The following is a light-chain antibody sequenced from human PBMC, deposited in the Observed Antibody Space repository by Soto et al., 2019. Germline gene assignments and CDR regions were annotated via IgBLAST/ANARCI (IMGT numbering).Light chain of an antibody. CDR1: SSDVGAYKF. J-gene: IGLJ2*01. V-gene: IGLV2-8*01. CDR3: SSYAGSNTVV. Sequence: QSALTQPPSASGSPRQSVTISCTGTSSDVGAYKFVSWYQHHPGKAPKLLIFEVNKRPSGVPDRFSGSKSGNTASLTVSGLRVEDEADYYCSSYAGSNTVVFGGGTKVTVL. CDR2: EVN.